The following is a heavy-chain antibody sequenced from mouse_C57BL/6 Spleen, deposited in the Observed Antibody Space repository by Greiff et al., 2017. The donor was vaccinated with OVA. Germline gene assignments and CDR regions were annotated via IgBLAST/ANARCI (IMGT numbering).Heavy chain of an antibody. V-gene: IGHV2-2*01. J-gene: IGHJ3*01. CDR3: ARNGDVEFAY. Sequence: VKVVESGPGLVQPSQSLSITCTVSGFSLTSYGVHWVRQSPGKGLEWLGVIWSGGSTDDNAAFISRLSISKDNSKSQVFFKMNSLQADDTAIYYCARNGDVEFAYWGQGTLVTVSA. D-gene: IGHD3-3*01. CDR2: IWSGGST. CDR1: GFSLTSYG.